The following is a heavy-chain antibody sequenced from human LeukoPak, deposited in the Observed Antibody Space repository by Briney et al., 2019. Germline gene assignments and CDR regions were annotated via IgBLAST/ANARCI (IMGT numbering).Heavy chain of an antibody. CDR3: ARLPTTVTADFDY. CDR2: MNPNSGNT. J-gene: IGHJ4*02. CDR1: GYTFTSYD. V-gene: IGHV1-8*03. Sequence: ASVKVSCKASGYTFTSYDINWVRQATGQGLEWMGWMNPNSGNTGYAQKFQGRVTITRNTSISTAYMELSSLRSEDTAVYYCARLPTTVTADFDYWGQGTLVTVSS. D-gene: IGHD4-17*01.